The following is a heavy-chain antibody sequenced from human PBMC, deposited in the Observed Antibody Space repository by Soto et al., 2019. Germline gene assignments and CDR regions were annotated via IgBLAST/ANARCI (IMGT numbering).Heavy chain of an antibody. CDR3: ARQKGY. V-gene: IGHV5-51*01. CDR1: GYTFTDAW. Sequence: GESLKISCKASGYTFTDAWVGWVRQMPGKGLEWMGIVYPGDSQTRYNPSFQGQITISADKSITTAYLQWTSLKASDSAMYYCARQKGYWGQGTLVTVSS. CDR2: VYPGDSQT. J-gene: IGHJ4*02.